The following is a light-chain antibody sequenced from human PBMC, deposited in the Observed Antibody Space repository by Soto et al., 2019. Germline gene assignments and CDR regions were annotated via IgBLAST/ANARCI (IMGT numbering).Light chain of an antibody. J-gene: IGKJ5*01. CDR1: QSISSW. Sequence: DIQMTQSPSTLSASVGDRVILTCRASQSISSWLAWYQQKPGKAPKLLIYDASSLESGVPSRFRGSGSGTDFTFTISRLQPEDIATYYCQQYENLPTFGQGTRLEIK. CDR3: QQYENLPT. V-gene: IGKV1-5*01. CDR2: DAS.